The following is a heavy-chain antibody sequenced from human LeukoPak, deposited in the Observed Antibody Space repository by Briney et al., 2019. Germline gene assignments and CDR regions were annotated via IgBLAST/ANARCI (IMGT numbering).Heavy chain of an antibody. J-gene: IGHJ6*03. D-gene: IGHD4-23*01. V-gene: IGHV3-53*01. Sequence: GGSLRLSSAPSGFTVSSNYTSCARQAPRKGVGWGSDIYSGGSTYYAESVQGRFTISRDNSKNTLYLQMNSLRAENTAVYYCARVLYGGSSTCYCYYMDVWGKGTTVTVSS. CDR3: ARVLYGGSSTCYCYYMDV. CDR2: IYSGGST. CDR1: GFTVSSNY.